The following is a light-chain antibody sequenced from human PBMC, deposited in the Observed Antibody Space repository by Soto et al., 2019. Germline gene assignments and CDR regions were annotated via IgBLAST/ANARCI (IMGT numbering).Light chain of an antibody. J-gene: IGKJ2*01. CDR1: QSIGTY. CDR2: GAS. Sequence: DIQMTQSPSSLPASVGDRISITCRASQSIGTYLSWYQQKPGKAPKLLIYGASNLQSGVPSRFSGSGSETGFTLTVSSLQPEDFETYYCQQSYSAPRTFGQGTTVDIK. V-gene: IGKV1-39*01. CDR3: QQSYSAPRT.